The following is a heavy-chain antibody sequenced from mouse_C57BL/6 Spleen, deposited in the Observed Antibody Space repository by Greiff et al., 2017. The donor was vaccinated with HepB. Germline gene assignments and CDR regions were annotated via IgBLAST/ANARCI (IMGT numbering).Heavy chain of an antibody. CDR3: ARGEDYYGVGGYFDV. Sequence: EVQLQESGGGLVKPGGSLKLSCAASGFTFSSYAMSWVRQTPEKRLEWVATISDGGSYTYYPDNVKGRFTISRDNAKNNLYLQMSHLKSEDTAMYYCARGEDYYGVGGYFDVWGTGTTVTVSS. CDR2: ISDGGSYT. D-gene: IGHD1-1*01. CDR1: GFTFSSYA. J-gene: IGHJ1*03. V-gene: IGHV5-4*01.